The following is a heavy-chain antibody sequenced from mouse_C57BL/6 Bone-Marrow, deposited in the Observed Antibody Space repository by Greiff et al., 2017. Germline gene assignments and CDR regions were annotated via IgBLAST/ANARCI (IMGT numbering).Heavy chain of an antibody. V-gene: IGHV1-15*01. Sequence: QVHVKQSGAELVRPGASVTLSCKASGYTFTDYEMHWVKQTPVHGLEWIGAIDPETGGTAYNQKFKGKAILTADKSSSTAYMELRSLTAEDSAVYYCTVLGFDYWGQGTTLTVSS. J-gene: IGHJ2*01. CDR3: TVLGFDY. CDR1: GYTFTDYE. CDR2: IDPETGGT.